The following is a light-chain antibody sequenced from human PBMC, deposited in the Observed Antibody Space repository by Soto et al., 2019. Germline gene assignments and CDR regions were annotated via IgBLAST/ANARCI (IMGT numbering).Light chain of an antibody. Sequence: IVLTQSPGTLSLSPGERATLSCRASQSVSSNYIAWYQQKLGQAPRLLIYGASSRATGIPDRFSGSGSGTGFTLTISRLEPEDFAVYFCQQYGRSPPFTFGQGTKVEIK. V-gene: IGKV3-20*01. J-gene: IGKJ2*01. CDR1: QSVSSNY. CDR3: QQYGRSPPFT. CDR2: GAS.